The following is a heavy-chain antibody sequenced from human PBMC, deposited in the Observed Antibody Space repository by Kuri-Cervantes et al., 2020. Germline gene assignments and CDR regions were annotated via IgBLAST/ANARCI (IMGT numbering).Heavy chain of an antibody. Sequence: ASVKVSCKASGYTFTSYGISWVRQAPGQGLEWMGWISAYNGNTNYAQKLQGRVTMTTDTSTSTGYMELRSLRSDDTAVYYCARVYGDYELGIWGQGTIVTVSS. CDR3: ARVYGDYELGI. D-gene: IGHD4-17*01. CDR1: GYTFTSYG. CDR2: ISAYNGNT. J-gene: IGHJ3*02. V-gene: IGHV1-18*01.